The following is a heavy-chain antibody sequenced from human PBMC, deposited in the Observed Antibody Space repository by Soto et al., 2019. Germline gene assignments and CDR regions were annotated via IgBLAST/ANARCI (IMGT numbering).Heavy chain of an antibody. Sequence: QVQLVQSGAEVKKPGASVKVSCKASGYSFTSHGISWVRQAPGQGLEWMAWISASNGDTNYAQKFQDRVTVTTDTSTSTGYMELRSLRSEDTAVYYCARMVRGSNIDYYHYMDVWGKGTTVTVSS. D-gene: IGHD3-10*01. CDR1: GYSFTSHG. CDR2: ISASNGDT. CDR3: ARMVRGSNIDYYHYMDV. V-gene: IGHV1-18*01. J-gene: IGHJ6*03.